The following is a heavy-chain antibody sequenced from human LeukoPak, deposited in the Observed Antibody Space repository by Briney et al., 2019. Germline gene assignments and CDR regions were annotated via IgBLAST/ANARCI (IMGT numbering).Heavy chain of an antibody. CDR1: GYSLTELS. Sequence: GASVKVSCKVSGYSLTELSTHWVRQAPGKGLEWMGGVDPESGAAMYAQKLQGRVTMTEDTSTDTAYMELNSLTSDDTAVYYCATGPTMPEPDTSPGLLDFWGQGTLVTASS. J-gene: IGHJ4*02. V-gene: IGHV1-24*01. CDR2: VDPESGAA. CDR3: ATGPTMPEPDTSPGLLDF. D-gene: IGHD2-2*01.